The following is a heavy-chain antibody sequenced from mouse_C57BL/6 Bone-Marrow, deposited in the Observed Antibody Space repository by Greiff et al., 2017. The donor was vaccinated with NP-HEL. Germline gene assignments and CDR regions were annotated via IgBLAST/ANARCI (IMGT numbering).Heavy chain of an antibody. J-gene: IGHJ2*01. CDR3: ARNGFSYYFDY. V-gene: IGHV5-17*01. CDR2: ISSGSSTI. CDR1: GFTFSDYG. Sequence: EVKLVESGGGLVKPGGSLKLSCAASGFTFSDYGLHWVRQAPEKGLEWVAYISSGSSTIYYADTVKGRFTISRDNAKNTLFLQMTSLRSEDTAMYYCARNGFSYYFDYWGQGTTLTVSS.